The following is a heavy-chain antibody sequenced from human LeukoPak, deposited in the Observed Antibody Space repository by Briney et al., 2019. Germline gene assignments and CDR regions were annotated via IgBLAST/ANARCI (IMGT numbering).Heavy chain of an antibody. J-gene: IGHJ4*02. CDR1: GGSISSGDYY. CDR2: IYYSGST. D-gene: IGHD3-3*01. Sequence: PSQTLSLTCTVSGGSISSGDYYWSWIRQPPGKGLEWIGYIYYSGSTYYNPSLKSRVTISVDTSKNQFSLKLSSVTAADTPVYYCAGCIASGYHIDYWGQGTLVTVSS. CDR3: AGCIASGYHIDY. V-gene: IGHV4-30-4*08.